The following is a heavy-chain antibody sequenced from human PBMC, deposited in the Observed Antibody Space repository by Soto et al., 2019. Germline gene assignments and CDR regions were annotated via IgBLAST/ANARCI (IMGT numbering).Heavy chain of an antibody. D-gene: IGHD3-10*01. CDR2: ISYDGSNK. J-gene: IGHJ4*02. CDR1: GVTRCRWT. V-gene: IGHV3-30*18. CDR3: AKGQIIYGSGSSENFDY. Sequence: RVACGVWGVTRCRWTMHCVRKAPGKGLEWVAVISYDGSNKYYADSVKGRFTISRDNSKNTLYLQMNSLRAEDTAVYYCAKGQIIYGSGSSENFDYWGQGTLVTVSS.